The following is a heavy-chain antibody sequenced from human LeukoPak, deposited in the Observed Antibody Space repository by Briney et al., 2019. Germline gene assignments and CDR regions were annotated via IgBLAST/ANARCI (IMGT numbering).Heavy chain of an antibody. CDR1: GGSISSSSYY. Sequence: SETLSLTCTVSGGSISSSSYYWGWIRQPPGKGLEWIGSIYYSGSTYYNPSLKGRVTISVDTSKNQFSLKLSSVTAADTAVYYCARQNHLRYFDWFLLPDFDYWGQGTLVTVSS. CDR2: IYYSGST. J-gene: IGHJ4*02. V-gene: IGHV4-39*01. CDR3: ARQNHLRYFDWFLLPDFDY. D-gene: IGHD3-9*01.